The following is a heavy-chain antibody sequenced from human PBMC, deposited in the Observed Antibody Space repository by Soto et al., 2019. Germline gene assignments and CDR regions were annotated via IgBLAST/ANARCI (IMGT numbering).Heavy chain of an antibody. CDR2: ISGSGSTI. D-gene: IGHD3-22*01. V-gene: IGHV3-23*01. CDR3: AKVFYYYDSSGYYYFDY. J-gene: IGHJ4*02. CDR1: GFTFSSYA. Sequence: PGGSLRLSXAASGFTFSSYAVSWVRQAPGKGPDWISSISGSGSTIYYADSVKGRFTISRDNSKNTLYLQMSSLRAEDTAVYYCAKVFYYYDSSGYYYFDYWGQGTLVTVSS.